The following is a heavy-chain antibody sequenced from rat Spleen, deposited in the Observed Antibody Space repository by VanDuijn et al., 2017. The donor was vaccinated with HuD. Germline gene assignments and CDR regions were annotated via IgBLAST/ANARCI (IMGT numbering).Heavy chain of an antibody. CDR1: GLSFSDYN. D-gene: IGHD1-2*01. CDR3: ARPAYIAYYFDY. CDR2: ISSGGGGI. V-gene: IGHV5-25*01. J-gene: IGHJ2*01. Sequence: EVQLVESGGGLVQPGRSMKLSCAASGLSFSDYNMAWVRQAPKKGLEWVASISSGGGGIYYPDSVKGRFTVSRDNAKSTLYLQMDSLRSEDTASYYGARPAYIAYYFDYWGQGVIVTVSS.